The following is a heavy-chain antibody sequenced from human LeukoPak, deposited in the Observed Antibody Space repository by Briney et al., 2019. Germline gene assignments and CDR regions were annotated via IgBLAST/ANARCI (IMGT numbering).Heavy chain of an antibody. D-gene: IGHD4-23*01. CDR1: AFTFSIYS. Sequence: GRSLRLSCSASAFTFSIYSMNWVRQAPGKGLEWVSSISSSSRYIYYADSVKGRFTISRDNAKNSLYLHMNSLRAEDTAVYYCARDYGGSSPFDYWGQGTLVTVSS. CDR2: ISSSSRYI. CDR3: ARDYGGSSPFDY. J-gene: IGHJ4*02. V-gene: IGHV3-21*01.